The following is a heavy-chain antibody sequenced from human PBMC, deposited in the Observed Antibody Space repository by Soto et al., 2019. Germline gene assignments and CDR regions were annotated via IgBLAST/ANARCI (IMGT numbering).Heavy chain of an antibody. CDR1: GGSVSSNSYS. D-gene: IGHD2-15*01. Sequence: SETLSLTCTVSGGSVSSNSYSWGWIRQSPGKGLEWIGTIYSTENTYYHPSLLSRVTISVDTSKNQFSLKLSSVTAADTALYYCARVAGGGSAPLDSWGQGTLVTVSS. V-gene: IGHV4-39*07. J-gene: IGHJ5*01. CDR2: IYSTENT. CDR3: ARVAGGGSAPLDS.